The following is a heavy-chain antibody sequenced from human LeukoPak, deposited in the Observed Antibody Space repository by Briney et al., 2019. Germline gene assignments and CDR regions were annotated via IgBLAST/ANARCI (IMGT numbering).Heavy chain of an antibody. D-gene: IGHD3-3*01. CDR3: AHMNTYYDFWSGYYPYYFDY. Sequence: TLSLTCTVSGGSISSYYWSWIRQPPGKALEWLALIYWNDDKRYSPSLKSRLAITKDTSKNQVVLTMTNMDPVDTATYYCAHMNTYYDFWSGYYPYYFDYWGQGTLVTVSS. J-gene: IGHJ4*02. CDR2: IYWNDDK. CDR1: GGSISSYYW. V-gene: IGHV2-5*01.